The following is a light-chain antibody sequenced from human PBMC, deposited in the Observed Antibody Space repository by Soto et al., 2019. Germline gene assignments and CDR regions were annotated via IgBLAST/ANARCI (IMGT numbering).Light chain of an antibody. CDR1: QGIGDT. CDR2: DTS. J-gene: IGKJ5*01. Sequence: VVMRQSPATLSVSPGEGATLSCRASQGIGDTLAWYQHKPGQTPRLLIYDTSTRATGVPTRFSGSRSGAEFTLTTSRLEPEDFAVFFCQQYGTSEILFGQGPRLE. CDR3: QQYGTSEIL. V-gene: IGKV3-15*01.